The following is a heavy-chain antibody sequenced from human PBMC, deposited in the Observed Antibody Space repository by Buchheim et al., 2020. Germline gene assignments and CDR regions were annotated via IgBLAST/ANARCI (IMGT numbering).Heavy chain of an antibody. J-gene: IGHJ5*02. CDR1: GGSFSGYY. D-gene: IGHD3-3*01. CDR3: ARSLHHLDPNAWFDP. Sequence: QVQLQQWGAGLLKPSETLSLTCAVYGGSFSGYYWSWIRQPPGKGLEWIGEINHSGSTNYNPSLKSRVTISVDTSKNQFSLKLSSVTAADTAVYYCARSLHHLDPNAWFDPWGQGTL. CDR2: INHSGST. V-gene: IGHV4-34*01.